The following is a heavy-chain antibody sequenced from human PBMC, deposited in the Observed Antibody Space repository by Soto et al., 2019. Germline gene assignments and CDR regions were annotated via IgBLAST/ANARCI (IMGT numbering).Heavy chain of an antibody. V-gene: IGHV3-21*01. J-gene: IGHJ6*02. Sequence: GGSLRLSCAASGFTFSSYSMNWVRQAPGKGLEWVSSTSSSSSYIYYADSVKGRFTISRDNAKNSLYLQMNSLRAEDTAVYYCARALRAYYYYGMDVWGQGTTVTVSS. CDR2: TSSSSSYI. CDR1: GFTFSSYS. CDR3: ARALRAYYYYGMDV.